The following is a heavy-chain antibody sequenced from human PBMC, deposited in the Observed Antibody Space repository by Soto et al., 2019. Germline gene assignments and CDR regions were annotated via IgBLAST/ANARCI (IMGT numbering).Heavy chain of an antibody. CDR1: GFAFSGFA. CDR2: IWHDGSNE. Sequence: QVQLVESGGGVVQPGGSLRLSCAASGFAFSGFAMHWVRQAPGKGLQWVAIIWHDGSNEFYEDSVRGRFNISRDNSKNTRFLQLNSLRTDDTATYHFTKDQGFGRGNGMHVWGQGPRVIVSS. J-gene: IGHJ6*02. D-gene: IGHD3-10*01. V-gene: IGHV3-33*03. CDR3: TKDQGFGRGNGMHV.